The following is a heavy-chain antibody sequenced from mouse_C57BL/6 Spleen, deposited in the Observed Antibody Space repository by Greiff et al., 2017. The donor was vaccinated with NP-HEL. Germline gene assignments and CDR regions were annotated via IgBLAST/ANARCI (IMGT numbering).Heavy chain of an antibody. J-gene: IGHJ2*01. CDR1: GYAFSSYW. D-gene: IGHD1-1*01. CDR2: IYPGDGDT. Sequence: VKLVESGAELVKPGASVKISCKASGYAFSSYWMNWVKQRPGKGLEWIGQIYPGDGDTNYNGKFKGKATLTADKSSSTAYMQLSSLTSEDSAVYFCARDYGSSYEGYWGQGTTLTVSS. V-gene: IGHV1-80*01. CDR3: ARDYGSSYEGY.